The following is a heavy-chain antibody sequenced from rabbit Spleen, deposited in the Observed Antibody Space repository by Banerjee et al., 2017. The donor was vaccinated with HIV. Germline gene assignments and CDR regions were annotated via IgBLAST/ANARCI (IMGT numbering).Heavy chain of an antibody. CDR1: GLDFSSSYW. J-gene: IGHJ4*01. D-gene: IGHD4-2*01. CDR2: IDVGKRGST. Sequence: QEQLEESGGGLVKPGASLTLTCKASGLDFSSSYWICWVRQAPGKELEWIACIDVGKRGSTYYATWAKGRFTISKTSSTTVTLQLNSLTAADTATYFCARDAAGREDFNLWGQGTLVTVS. V-gene: IGHV1S45*01. CDR3: ARDAAGREDFNL.